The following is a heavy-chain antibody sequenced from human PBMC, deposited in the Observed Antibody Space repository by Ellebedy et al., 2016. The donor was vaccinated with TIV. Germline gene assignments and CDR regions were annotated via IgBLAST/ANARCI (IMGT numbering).Heavy chain of an antibody. CDR1: GFTFSSYT. CDR3: ANGDY. V-gene: IGHV3-30-3*01. CDR2: ISYDGSSK. Sequence: GESLKISXAASGFTFSSYTMHWVRQAPGKGLEWVAVISYDGSSKYYADSVKGRFTISRDNSKNTLYLQMNSLRAEDTAVYYCANGDYWGQGTLVTVSS. J-gene: IGHJ4*02.